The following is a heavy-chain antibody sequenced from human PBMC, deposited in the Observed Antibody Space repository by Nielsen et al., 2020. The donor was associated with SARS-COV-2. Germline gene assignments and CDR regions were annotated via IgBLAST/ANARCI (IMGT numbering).Heavy chain of an antibody. CDR3: ARDQVGSSAGYFDY. J-gene: IGHJ4*02. CDR1: GFTFSSYA. Sequence: GESLKISCAASGFTFSSYAMHWVRQAPGKGLEWVAVISYDGSNKYYADSVKGRFTISRDNSKNTLYLQMNSLRAEDTAMYYCARDQVGSSAGYFDYWGQGTLVTVSS. D-gene: IGHD6-6*01. V-gene: IGHV3-30-3*01. CDR2: ISYDGSNK.